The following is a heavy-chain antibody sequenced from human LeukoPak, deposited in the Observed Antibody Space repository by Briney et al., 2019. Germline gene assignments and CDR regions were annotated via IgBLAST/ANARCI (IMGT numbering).Heavy chain of an antibody. D-gene: IGHD2-8*01. Sequence: SSETLSLTCTVSGDSISLYYWSWIRQPPGKGLEWIGYIYYTGSTKSNPSLKSRVTISVDTSKNQFSLKLTSVTAADTAVYYCSRENGAFSPFGYWGQGYLVTVLS. J-gene: IGHJ4*02. CDR1: GDSISLYY. CDR2: IYYTGST. CDR3: SRENGAFSPFGY. V-gene: IGHV4-59*12.